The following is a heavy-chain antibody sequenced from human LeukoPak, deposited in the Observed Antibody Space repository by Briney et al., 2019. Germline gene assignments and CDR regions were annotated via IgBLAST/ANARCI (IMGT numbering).Heavy chain of an antibody. D-gene: IGHD6-13*01. CDR2: IWYDGSNK. J-gene: IGHJ4*02. CDR3: ASIAAAGTDDS. Sequence: GGSLRLSCAASGFTFSSYGMHWVRQAPGKGLEWVAVIWYDGSNKYYADSVKGRFTISRDNSKNTLYLQMNSLRAEDAAVYYCASIAAAGTDDSWGQGTLVTVSS. CDR1: GFTFSSYG. V-gene: IGHV3-33*01.